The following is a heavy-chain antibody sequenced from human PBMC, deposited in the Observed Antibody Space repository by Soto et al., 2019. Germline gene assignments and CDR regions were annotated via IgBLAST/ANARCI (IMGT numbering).Heavy chain of an antibody. J-gene: IGHJ3*02. CDR1: GFTFSSYA. V-gene: IGHV3-30*04. CDR2: ISYDGRNK. CDR3: ARDLLEYCTNGVYKTYAFDI. Sequence: PGGSLRLSCAASGFTFSSYAMHWVRQAPGKGLEWVAVISYDGRNKYYADSVKGRFTISRDNSKNTLYLQMNSLRAEETAVYYCARDLLEYCTNGVYKTYAFDIWGQGTMVSV. D-gene: IGHD2-8*01.